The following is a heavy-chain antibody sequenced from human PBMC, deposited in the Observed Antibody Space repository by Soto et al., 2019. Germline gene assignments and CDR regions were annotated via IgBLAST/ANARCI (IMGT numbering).Heavy chain of an antibody. CDR1: GASITSHY. V-gene: IGHV4-59*11. CDR3: AREDQIVGSLDY. CDR2: IYYRGST. J-gene: IGHJ4*02. D-gene: IGHD2-21*01. Sequence: SEPLSLTCTVSGASITSHYWSWIRQPPGKGLEWIGHIYYRGSTNYNPSLKSRVTMSADTSKNQFSLKLSSVTAADTAVFYCAREDQIVGSLDYWGQGILVTVSS.